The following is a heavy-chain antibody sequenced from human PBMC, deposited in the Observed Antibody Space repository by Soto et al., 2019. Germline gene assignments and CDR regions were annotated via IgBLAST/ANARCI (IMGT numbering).Heavy chain of an antibody. D-gene: IGHD1-1*01. J-gene: IGHJ4*02. CDR1: GGSISSGGYY. CDR2: IYYSGST. V-gene: IGHV4-31*03. CDR3: ARDGLEGTLDY. Sequence: QVQLQESGPGLVKPSQTLSLTCTVSGGSISSGGYYWSWIRQHPGKGLEWIGYIYYSGSTYYNPSRTSRVTISVHTSKNQFSLKLSSVTAADTAVYYCARDGLEGTLDYWGQGTLVTVSS.